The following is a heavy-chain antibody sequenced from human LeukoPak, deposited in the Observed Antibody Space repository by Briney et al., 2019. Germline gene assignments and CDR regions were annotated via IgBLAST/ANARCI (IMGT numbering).Heavy chain of an antibody. Sequence: PGGSLRLSCAASGFTVSSNYMSWVRQAPGKGLEWVSLTYSGGDTYYADSVKGRFTISRDNSKNTLYLQMNNLRADDTAVYYCATRCCSGTSCYRGAFDVWGQGTMVTVSS. V-gene: IGHV3-66*02. D-gene: IGHD2-2*02. CDR1: GFTVSSNY. CDR3: ATRCCSGTSCYRGAFDV. CDR2: TYSGGDT. J-gene: IGHJ3*01.